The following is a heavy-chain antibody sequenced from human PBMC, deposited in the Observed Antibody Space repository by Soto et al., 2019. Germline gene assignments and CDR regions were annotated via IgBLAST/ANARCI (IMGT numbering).Heavy chain of an antibody. CDR2: ISPYNGNT. CDR1: CGTSTSCC. Sequence: ASALFPSWASCGTSTSCCISRLRQPPGQRGEGWGWISPYNGNTNYAQKLQGRVTMTADTSTRTVYMQLRSLKSDDTAVYYCARGGYYDNVWGKLSHYGLDVWGQGTSVTV. V-gene: IGHV1-18*01. CDR3: ARGGYYDNVWGKLSHYGLDV. D-gene: IGHD3-16*01. J-gene: IGHJ6*02.